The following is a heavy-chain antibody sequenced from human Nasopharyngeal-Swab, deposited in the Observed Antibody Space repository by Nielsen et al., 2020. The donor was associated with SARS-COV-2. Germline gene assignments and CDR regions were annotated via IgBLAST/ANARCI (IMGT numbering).Heavy chain of an antibody. D-gene: IGHD3-16*02. J-gene: IGHJ4*02. V-gene: IGHV1-3*01. CDR3: ASGGAGGVIATYYFDY. Sequence: EWMGWINAGNGNTKYSQKFQGRVTITRDTSASTAYMELSSLRSEDTAVYYCASGGAGGVIATYYFDYWGQGTLVTVSS. CDR2: INAGNGNT.